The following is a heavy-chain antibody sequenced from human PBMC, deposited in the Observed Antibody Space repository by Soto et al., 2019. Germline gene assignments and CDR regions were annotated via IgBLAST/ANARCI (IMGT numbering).Heavy chain of an antibody. CDR2: IFSDGSET. V-gene: IGHV3-33*01. Sequence: QVQLVESGGGVVQPGRSLRLSCAASGFTFSNFGMHWVRQAPGKGLEWVALIFSDGSETYRADSVKGRFTISRDNSKNTVYLQMTSLRAEDTAVYYCVRDGLGSTLLDYWGQGTLVTVSS. CDR1: GFTFSNFG. J-gene: IGHJ4*02. CDR3: VRDGLGSTLLDY. D-gene: IGHD1-26*01.